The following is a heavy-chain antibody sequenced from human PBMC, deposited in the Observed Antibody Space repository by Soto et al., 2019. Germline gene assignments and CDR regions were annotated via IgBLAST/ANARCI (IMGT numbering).Heavy chain of an antibody. CDR1: GDSVSSNSAA. CDR2: TYYRSKWYN. CDR3: ARGTLSYSSGWSNAFDI. Sequence: SQTLSLTCAISGDSVSSNSAAWNWIRQSPSRGLEWLGRTYYRSKWYNDYAVSVKSRITINPDTSKNQFSLQLNSVTPEDTAVYYCARGTLSYSSGWSNAFDIWGQGTMVTVSS. J-gene: IGHJ3*02. D-gene: IGHD6-19*01. V-gene: IGHV6-1*01.